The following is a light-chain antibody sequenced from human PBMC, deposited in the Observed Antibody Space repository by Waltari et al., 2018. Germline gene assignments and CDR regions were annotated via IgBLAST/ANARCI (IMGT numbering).Light chain of an antibody. CDR1: TGAVTSGHF. Sequence: QAVVTQEPSLTVSPGGTVTLTCASSTGAVTSGHFPHWFQQKPGQAPKTLIYDTNNKRSLTPSRLSGFLAGCKAALTLSGAQPENEADYYCCLYYSGAQVFGGGTRLTVL. CDR3: CLYYSGAQV. CDR2: DTN. V-gene: IGLV7-43*01. J-gene: IGLJ2*01.